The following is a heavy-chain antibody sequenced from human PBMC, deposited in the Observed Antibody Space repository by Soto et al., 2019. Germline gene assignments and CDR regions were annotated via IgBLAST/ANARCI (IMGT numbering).Heavy chain of an antibody. V-gene: IGHV4-59*12. J-gene: IGHJ6*03. CDR1: GDSINNYY. D-gene: IGHD3-10*01. CDR2: IYYSGTT. CDR3: ARTRYYYGSGSYYYYYMDV. Sequence: SETLSLTCNVSGDSINNYYWSWIRQPPGKGLEWIGYIYYSGTTNYNPSLKSRVTISVDTSKNQFSLKLRYMTAADTAVYHCARTRYYYGSGSYYYYYMDVWGKGTTVTVSS.